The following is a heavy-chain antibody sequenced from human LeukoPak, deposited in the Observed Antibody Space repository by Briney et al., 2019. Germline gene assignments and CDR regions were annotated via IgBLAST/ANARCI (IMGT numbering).Heavy chain of an antibody. D-gene: IGHD4-17*01. CDR3: ARVDGDHPNWFDP. CDR1: GYSISSGYY. CDR2: IYHSGSA. J-gene: IGHJ5*02. V-gene: IGHV4-38-2*01. Sequence: SETLSLTCAVSGYSISSGYYWGWIRQPPGKGLEWIGSIYHSGSAYYNPSLKSRVTISVDTSKNQFSLKLSSVTAADTAVYYCARVDGDHPNWFDPWGQGTLVTVSS.